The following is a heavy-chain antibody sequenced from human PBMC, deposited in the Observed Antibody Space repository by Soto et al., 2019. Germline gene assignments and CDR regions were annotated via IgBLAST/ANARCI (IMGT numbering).Heavy chain of an antibody. CDR3: ARDRYEATVTTFDY. V-gene: IGHV1-18*01. CDR1: GGTFSRYA. J-gene: IGHJ4*02. CDR2: ISAYNGNT. Sequence: GSVKVSCQASGGTFSRYAISWLRQAPGQGLEWMGWISAYNGNTNYAQKLQGRVTMTTDTSTSTAYMELRSLRSDDTAVYYCARDRYEATVTTFDYWGQGTLVTVCS. D-gene: IGHD4-17*01.